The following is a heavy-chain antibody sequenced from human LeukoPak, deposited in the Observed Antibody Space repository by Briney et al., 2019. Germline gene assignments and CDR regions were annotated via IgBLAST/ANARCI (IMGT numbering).Heavy chain of an antibody. V-gene: IGHV3-23*01. CDR2: ISGSGGST. J-gene: IGHJ4*02. D-gene: IGHD3-10*01. CDR1: GFTFSSYA. CDR3: AKDMVSGGSGSYFVGSFDY. Sequence: GGSLRLSCAASGFTFSSYAMSWVRQAPGKGLEWVSAISGSGGSTYYADSVKGRFTISRDNSKNTLYLQMNSLRAEDTAVYCCAKDMVSGGSGSYFVGSFDYWGQGTLVTVSS.